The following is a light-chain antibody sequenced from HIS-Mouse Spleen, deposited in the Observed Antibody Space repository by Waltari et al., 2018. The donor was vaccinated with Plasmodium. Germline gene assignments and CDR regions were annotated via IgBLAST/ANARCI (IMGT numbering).Light chain of an antibody. CDR3: YSTDSSGNHRV. J-gene: IGLJ3*02. Sequence: SYDLTQPPPVSVPPVQTARITCSGDALPNNYHYVYQQKSGQAPVLVIYEDSKRPSGIPERFSGSSSGTMATLTISGAQVEDEADYYCYSTDSSGNHRVFGGGTKLTVL. V-gene: IGLV3-10*01. CDR2: EDS. CDR1: ALPNNY.